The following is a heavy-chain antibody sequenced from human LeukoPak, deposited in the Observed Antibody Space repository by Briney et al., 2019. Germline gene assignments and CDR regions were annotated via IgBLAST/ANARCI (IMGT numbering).Heavy chain of an antibody. Sequence: SETLSLTCTVSGGSISSSSYYWGWIRQPPGKGLEWIGSIYYSGSTYYNPSLKSRVTISVDTSKNQFSLKLCSVTAADTAVYYCARTSGSYRHFGYWGQGTLVTVSS. J-gene: IGHJ4*02. CDR1: GGSISSSSYY. CDR3: ARTSGSYRHFGY. V-gene: IGHV4-39*01. CDR2: IYYSGST. D-gene: IGHD1-26*01.